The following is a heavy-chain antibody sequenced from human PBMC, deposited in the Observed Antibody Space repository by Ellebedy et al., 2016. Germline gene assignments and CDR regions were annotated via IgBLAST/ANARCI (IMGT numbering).Heavy chain of an antibody. CDR2: IIPIFGTA. V-gene: IGHV1-69*13. J-gene: IGHJ6*02. Sequence: SVKVSCXASGYTFTSYGISWVRQAPGQGLEWMGGIIPIFGTANYAQKFQGRVTITADESTSTAYMELSSLRSEDTAVYYCARGPYGDYSLYYYGMDVWGQGTTVTVSS. CDR1: GYTFTSYG. CDR3: ARGPYGDYSLYYYGMDV. D-gene: IGHD4-17*01.